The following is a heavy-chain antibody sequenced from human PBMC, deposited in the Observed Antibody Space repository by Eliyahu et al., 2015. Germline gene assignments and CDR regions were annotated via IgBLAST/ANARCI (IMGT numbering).Heavy chain of an antibody. J-gene: IGHJ6*02. CDR1: GGSISSGDYY. CDR3: ARGRGGFGYGYDYGMDV. V-gene: IGHV4-31*03. Sequence: QVLLQESGPGLVKPSQTLSLTCTVSGGSISSGDYYWSWIRQPPGKGLEWIGYIYYSGGTYYNPSLKSRVTISVDTSKNHFSLKTSSVTAADTAVYYCARGRGGFGYGYDYGMDVWGQGTTVTVSS. D-gene: IGHD5-18*01. CDR2: IYYSGGT.